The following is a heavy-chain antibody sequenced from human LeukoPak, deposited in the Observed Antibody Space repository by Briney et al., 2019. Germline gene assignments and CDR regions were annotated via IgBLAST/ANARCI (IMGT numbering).Heavy chain of an antibody. Sequence: GASVKVSCKASGYTFTTYGVGGGRQAPGQGREWMGWISAYNVNTKYAQKLQGRVTLTPDTSTSTAHMELRSLRSDDTAVYYCARGPRPIMVRGGEDFVYWGQGTLVTVSS. J-gene: IGHJ4*02. CDR1: GYTFTTYG. CDR3: ARGPRPIMVRGGEDFVY. D-gene: IGHD3-10*01. CDR2: ISAYNVNT. V-gene: IGHV1-18*01.